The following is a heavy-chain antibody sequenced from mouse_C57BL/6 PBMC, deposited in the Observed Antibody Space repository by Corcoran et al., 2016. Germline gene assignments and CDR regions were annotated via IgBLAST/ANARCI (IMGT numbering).Heavy chain of an antibody. D-gene: IGHD2-5*01. CDR1: GYTFTTYG. Sequence: QIQLVQSGPELKKPGETVKISCKASGYTFTTYGLSWVKQAPGKGLKWMGWINTYSGVPTYDDDFKGRFAFSLDTSASTAYLQINKLKNEDTATEFCASPYHSNYVFHWYFVVWGTGTTVTVSS. CDR2: INTYSGVP. J-gene: IGHJ1*03. V-gene: IGHV9-3*01. CDR3: ASPYHSNYVFHWYFVV.